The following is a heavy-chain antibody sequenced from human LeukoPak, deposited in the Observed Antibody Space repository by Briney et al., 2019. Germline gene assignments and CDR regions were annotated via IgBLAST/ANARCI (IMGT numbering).Heavy chain of an antibody. CDR3: ARGVNSGYFDY. CDR1: GGSISSGSYY. V-gene: IGHV4-61*01. Sequence: NSSETLPLTCTVSGGSISSGSYYWTWIRQPPGKGLEWIGYIYYSGSTNYNPSLKSRVTISVDTSKNQFSLKLTSVTAADTAVYYCARGVNSGYFDYCGQGTLVTVSS. J-gene: IGHJ4*02. CDR2: IYYSGST. D-gene: IGHD1-26*01.